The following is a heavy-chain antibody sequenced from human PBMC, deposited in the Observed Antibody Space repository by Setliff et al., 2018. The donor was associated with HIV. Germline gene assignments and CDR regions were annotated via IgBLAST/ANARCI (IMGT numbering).Heavy chain of an antibody. J-gene: IGHJ2*01. CDR1: GGSISNSNYY. CDR3: ARLASTRDWYFDL. Sequence: ASETLSLTCTVSGGSISNSNYYWGWFRQPPGKGLEWVGSIYYIGTTYYNPSLKSRVTISIDTSKNDFSLKLTSVTAADTAMYYCARLASTRDWYFDLWGRGTLVTVSS. V-gene: IGHV4-39*02. CDR2: IYYIGTT.